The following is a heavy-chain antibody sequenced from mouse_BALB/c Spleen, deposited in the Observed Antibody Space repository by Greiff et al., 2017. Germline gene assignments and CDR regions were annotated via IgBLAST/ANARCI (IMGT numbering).Heavy chain of an antibody. V-gene: IGHV1S81*02. J-gene: IGHJ2*01. D-gene: IGHD1-1*01. CDR3: TRRSSSLDY. Sequence: QVHVKQSGAELVKPGASVKLSCKASGYTFTSYYMYWVKQRPGQGLEWIGEINPSNGGTNFNEKFKSKATLTVDKSSSTAYMQLSSLTSEDSAVYYCTRRSSSLDYWGQGTTLTVSS. CDR1: GYTFTSYY. CDR2: INPSNGGT.